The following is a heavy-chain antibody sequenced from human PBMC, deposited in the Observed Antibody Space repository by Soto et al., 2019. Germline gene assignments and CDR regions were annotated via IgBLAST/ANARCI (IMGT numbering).Heavy chain of an antibody. CDR2: IYSGGTT. J-gene: IGHJ6*02. CDR1: ALTASKNY. CDR3: ARGGSGSDWDYYGMDV. Sequence: EVQLVESGGGWVQPGGSLRLSCAGSALTASKNYMSWVRQPPGKGLEWVSVIYSGGTTYYADSVKDRFSISRDNSKSTLYLQMDNLRAGDTAVYYCARGGSGSDWDYYGMDVWGQGTKVTVSS. V-gene: IGHV3-66*01. D-gene: IGHD3-10*01.